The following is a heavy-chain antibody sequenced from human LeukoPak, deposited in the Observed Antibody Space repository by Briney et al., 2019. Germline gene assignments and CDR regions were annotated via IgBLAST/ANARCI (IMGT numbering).Heavy chain of an antibody. CDR2: ISTYNGNT. D-gene: IGHD3-22*01. J-gene: IGHJ4*02. V-gene: IGHV1-18*04. CDR3: ARISNYYDSTGYEY. CDR1: GYTFTSYG. Sequence: ASVKVSCKASGYTFTSYGISWVRQSPGQGLEWMGWISTYNGNTNCAQKVQGRVTMTTDTSTSTAYMELRSLRSDDTAVYYCARISNYYDSTGYEYWGQGTLVTVSS.